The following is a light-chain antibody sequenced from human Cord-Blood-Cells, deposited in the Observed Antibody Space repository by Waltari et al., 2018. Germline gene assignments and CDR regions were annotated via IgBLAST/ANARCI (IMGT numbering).Light chain of an antibody. CDR3: MIWHSSAGV. J-gene: IGLJ3*02. Sequence: QAVLTQPSSLSASPGASARLHCTLPTGLNVGTSRIYWYKQTPGSPPQYLLRYKSDSDKQQGSGVPSRFSGSKDASANAGILLISGLQSEDEADYYCMIWHSSAGVFGGGTKLTVL. CDR1: TGLNVGTSR. V-gene: IGLV5-45*02. CDR2: YKSDSDK.